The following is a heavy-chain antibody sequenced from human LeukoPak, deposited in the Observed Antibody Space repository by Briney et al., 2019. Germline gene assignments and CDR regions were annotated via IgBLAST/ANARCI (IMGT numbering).Heavy chain of an antibody. CDR2: ISGSGGST. CDR1: GFTFSSYG. D-gene: IGHD1/OR15-1a*01. CDR3: AKDPNRGFPIYYFDY. Sequence: GGSLRLSCAASGFTFSSYGMHWVRQAPGKGLEWVSAISGSGGSTYYADSVKGRFTISRDNSKNTLYLQMNSLRAGDTAVYYCAKDPNRGFPIYYFDYWGQGTLVTVSS. J-gene: IGHJ4*02. V-gene: IGHV3-23*01.